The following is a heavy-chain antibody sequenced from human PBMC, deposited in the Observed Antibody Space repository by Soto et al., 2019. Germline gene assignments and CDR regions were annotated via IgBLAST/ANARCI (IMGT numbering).Heavy chain of an antibody. Sequence: LSLTCTVSGGSISSSSYYWGWIRQPPGKGLEWIGSIYYSGSTYYNPSLKSRVTISVDTSKNQFSLKLGSVTAADTAVYYCARPCYDILTGYYYGMDVWGQGTTVTVSS. V-gene: IGHV4-39*01. J-gene: IGHJ6*02. CDR3: ARPCYDILTGYYYGMDV. CDR2: IYYSGST. CDR1: GGSISSSSYY. D-gene: IGHD3-9*01.